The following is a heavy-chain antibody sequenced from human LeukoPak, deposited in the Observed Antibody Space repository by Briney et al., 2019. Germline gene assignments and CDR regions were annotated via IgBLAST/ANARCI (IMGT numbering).Heavy chain of an antibody. D-gene: IGHD3-10*01. CDR3: ARGSQNYYNPFDN. V-gene: IGHV4-4*07. CDR2: IHSSGST. J-gene: IGHJ4*02. Sequence: SETLSLTCTVSGGSISGSISGTYWSWVRQPAGKGLEWIGRIHSSGSTKYNPSLKSRVTMSVDTSKNQLFLGLTSVTAADTALYYCARGSQNYYNPFDNWGQGTLVTVSS. CDR1: GGSISGSISGTY.